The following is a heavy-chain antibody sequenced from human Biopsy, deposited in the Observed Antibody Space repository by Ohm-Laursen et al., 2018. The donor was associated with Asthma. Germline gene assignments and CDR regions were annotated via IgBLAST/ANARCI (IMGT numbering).Heavy chain of an antibody. CDR1: GFTFSTYG. J-gene: IGHJ6*02. CDR3: AGAGESDLVGGLDV. CDR2: IAWDGINS. D-gene: IGHD2-21*01. V-gene: IGHV3-30*03. Sequence: SLRLSCAASGFTFSTYGMHWVRQAPGKGLEWVAFIAWDGINSYYADSVKGRFTISRDNSRNTLYLQKDSLRADDTAVYYCAGAGESDLVGGLDVWGQGTTVIVS.